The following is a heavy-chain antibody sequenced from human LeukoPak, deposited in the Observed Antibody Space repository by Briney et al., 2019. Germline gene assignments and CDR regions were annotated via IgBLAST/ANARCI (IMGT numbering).Heavy chain of an antibody. J-gene: IGHJ4*02. Sequence: PSETLSLTCTVSGGSVSSGSYYWSWIRQPPGKGLEWIGYIYYSGSTNHNPSLKSRVTISVDTSKNQFSLKLSSVTAADTAVYYCARDVAAAGSDYWGQGTLVTVSS. D-gene: IGHD6-13*01. CDR1: GGSVSSGSYY. CDR2: IYYSGST. CDR3: ARDVAAAGSDY. V-gene: IGHV4-61*01.